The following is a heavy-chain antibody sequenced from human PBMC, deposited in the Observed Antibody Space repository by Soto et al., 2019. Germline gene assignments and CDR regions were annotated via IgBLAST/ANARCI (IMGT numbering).Heavy chain of an antibody. J-gene: IGHJ4*02. CDR3: STREANCRGGSCPFYHD. CDR2: IYHSGSS. D-gene: IGHD2-15*01. Sequence: QVQLQESGPGLVKPSETLSLTCTVSGDSIISNNWWTWVRQTPGKGLEWIGEIYHSGSSNYNPSLNSRVPLSLPNSKTHFSLSLNFLTAADTAVYYCSTREANCRGGSCPFYHDWGQGTLVTASS. CDR1: GDSIISNNW. V-gene: IGHV4-4*02.